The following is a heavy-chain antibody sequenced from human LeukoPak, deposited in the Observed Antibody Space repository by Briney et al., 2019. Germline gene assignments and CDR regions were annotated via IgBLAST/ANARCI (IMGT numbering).Heavy chain of an antibody. J-gene: IGHJ4*02. V-gene: IGHV3-30*02. Sequence: SGGSLRLSCAASGFTFSTYAMHWVRQAPGKGLEWVAFIWPDGSKKYYADSVKGRFAISRENSKNTVYLQMNDLRPEDTALYFCAKISSSAESNFDYWGQGTLVTVSS. D-gene: IGHD6-25*01. CDR3: AKISSSAESNFDY. CDR1: GFTFSTYA. CDR2: IWPDGSKK.